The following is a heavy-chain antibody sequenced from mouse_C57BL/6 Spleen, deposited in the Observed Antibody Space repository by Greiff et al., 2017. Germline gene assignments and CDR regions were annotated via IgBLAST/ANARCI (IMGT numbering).Heavy chain of an antibody. CDR2: ISYDGSN. CDR3: AREESSPNYYGFFDY. D-gene: IGHD1-1*01. J-gene: IGHJ2*01. V-gene: IGHV3-6*01. CDR1: GYSITSGYY. Sequence: VQLKESGPGLVKPSQSLSLTCSVTGYSITSGYYWNWIRQFPGNKLEWMGYISYDGSNNYNPSLKNRISITRDTSKNQFFLKLNSVTTEDTATYYCAREESSPNYYGFFDYWGQGTTLTVSS.